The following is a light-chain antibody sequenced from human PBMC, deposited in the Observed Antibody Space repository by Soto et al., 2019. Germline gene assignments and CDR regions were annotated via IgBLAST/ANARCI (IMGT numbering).Light chain of an antibody. Sequence: DIQMTQSPSTLAASGGDRVTITCRASHSISSWLAWYQQKPGKAPKLLIYDASSLQSGVPSRFSGSGSGTDFTLTIYSLQPEDFATYYCQQTYTTLTLGQGTRLEI. J-gene: IGKJ5*01. V-gene: IGKV1-5*01. CDR3: QQTYTTLT. CDR2: DAS. CDR1: HSISSW.